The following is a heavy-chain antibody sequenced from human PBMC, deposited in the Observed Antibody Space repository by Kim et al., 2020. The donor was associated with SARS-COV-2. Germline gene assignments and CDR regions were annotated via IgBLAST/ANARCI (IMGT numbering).Heavy chain of an antibody. CDR2: IISSGASR. D-gene: IGHD1-26*01. J-gene: IGHJ3*01. CDR1: GFAFSDHY. V-gene: IGHV3-11*01. CDR3: ARDLRGFNGSVGTFDF. Sequence: GGSLRLSCAASGFAFSDHYMSWIRQVPGKGLEWVSLIISSGASRYYADSVRGRFTISRDNVKNSLYLQMNSLRAEDTAVYYCARDLRGFNGSVGTFDFWGQGSFDSVSS.